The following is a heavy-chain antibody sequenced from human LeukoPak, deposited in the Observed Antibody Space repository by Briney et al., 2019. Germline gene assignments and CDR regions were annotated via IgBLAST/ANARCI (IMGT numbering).Heavy chain of an antibody. J-gene: IGHJ4*02. D-gene: IGHD2-8*01. CDR2: VNPTTGDT. CDR1: GYTXAAFW. Sequence: ASVKVSCKASGYTXAAFWIHWVRQAPGQGLDWMGYVNPTTGDTYYAQNFQGRVTMTRDTSINTAYMELSSLRSDDTAVYYCSTEHKYCTSSTCGDYWGQGTLVTVSS. V-gene: IGHV1-2*02. CDR3: STEHKYCTSSTCGDY.